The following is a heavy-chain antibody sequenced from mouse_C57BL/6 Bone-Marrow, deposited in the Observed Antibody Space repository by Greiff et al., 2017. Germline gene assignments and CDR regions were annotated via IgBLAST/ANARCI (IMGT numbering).Heavy chain of an antibody. CDR3: AREGAGGY. Sequence: EVHLVESGGGLVKPGGSLKLSCAASGFTFSSYAMSWVRQTPEKRLEWVATISDGGSYTYYPDNVKGRFTISRDNAKNNLYLQMSHLKTEDTAMYYCAREGAGGYWGQGTTLTVSS. CDR2: ISDGGSYT. V-gene: IGHV5-4*01. J-gene: IGHJ2*01. CDR1: GFTFSSYA.